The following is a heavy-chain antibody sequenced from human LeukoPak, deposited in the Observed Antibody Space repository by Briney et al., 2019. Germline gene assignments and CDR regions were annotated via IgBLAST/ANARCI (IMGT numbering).Heavy chain of an antibody. V-gene: IGHV3-23*01. CDR1: GFTFSNYA. CDR2: ISGGGGST. CDR3: AKGAYYDILTGYYKRNYFDY. J-gene: IGHJ4*02. Sequence: GGSLRLSCAASGFTFSNYAMSWVRQAQGEGLEWVSSISGGGGSTYYVDSVKGLFTISRDNSKTTLYLQMNSLRAEDTAVYYCAKGAYYDILTGYYKRNYFDYWGQGAAVTVSS. D-gene: IGHD3-9*01.